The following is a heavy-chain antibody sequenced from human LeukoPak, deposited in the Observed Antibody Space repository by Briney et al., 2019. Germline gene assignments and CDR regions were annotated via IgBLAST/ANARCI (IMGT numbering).Heavy chain of an antibody. D-gene: IGHD2-8*01. Sequence: PGGSLRLSCAASGFTFSDAWMSWVRQAPGKGLEWVGRIKSKTDGGTTDYAAPVKGRFTISRDDSKNTLFLQMNSLKTEDTAVYYCTTVKGGRHYPNGVCYNYYYYYMDVWGKGTTVTVSS. CDR2: IKSKTDGGTT. V-gene: IGHV3-15*01. J-gene: IGHJ6*03. CDR3: TTVKGGRHYPNGVCYNYYYYYMDV. CDR1: GFTFSDAW.